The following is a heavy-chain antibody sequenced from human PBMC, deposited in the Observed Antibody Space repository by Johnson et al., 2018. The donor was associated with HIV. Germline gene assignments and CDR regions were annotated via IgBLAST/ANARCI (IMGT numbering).Heavy chain of an antibody. Sequence: VQLVESGGGVVQPGGSLRLSCAASGFTFSSYGMHWVRQAPGKGLEWVAFIRYDGSNKYYADSVKGRFPISRDNSKNTLYLQMNSLRAEDTAVYYCARGPMIVVPHDAFDIWGQGTMVTVSS. J-gene: IGHJ3*02. V-gene: IGHV3-30*02. CDR1: GFTFSSYG. D-gene: IGHD3-22*01. CDR2: IRYDGSNK. CDR3: ARGPMIVVPHDAFDI.